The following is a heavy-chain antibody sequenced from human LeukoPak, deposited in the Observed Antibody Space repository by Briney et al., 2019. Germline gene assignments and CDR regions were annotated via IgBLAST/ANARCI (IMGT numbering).Heavy chain of an antibody. V-gene: IGHV4-59*11. D-gene: IGHD2-15*01. J-gene: IGHJ6*03. Sequence: SETLPLTCSVSGGSISSHYWSWIRQPPGKGLEWIGYIHYSGSTNYNPSLKSRVTISVDTSKNQFSLKLSSVTAADTAVYYCARTTEGYCRGRSCYSYYYYMDVWGKGTTVTVSS. CDR1: GGSISSHY. CDR2: IHYSGST. CDR3: ARTTEGYCRGRSCYSYYYYMDV.